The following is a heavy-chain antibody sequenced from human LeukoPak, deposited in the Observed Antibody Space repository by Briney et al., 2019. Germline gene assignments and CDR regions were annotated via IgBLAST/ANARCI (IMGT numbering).Heavy chain of an antibody. CDR3: ARDSGTTGEVKFDP. Sequence: SETLSLTCTVSGYSISSGYYWGWIRQPPVKGLEWIGSMYHSGSAYYNPSLKSRVTISVDTSRNQLSVKLSSVTAADTAVYYCARDSGTTGEVKFDPWGQGMLVTVSS. D-gene: IGHD3-10*01. J-gene: IGHJ5*02. V-gene: IGHV4-38-2*02. CDR2: MYHSGSA. CDR1: GYSISSGYY.